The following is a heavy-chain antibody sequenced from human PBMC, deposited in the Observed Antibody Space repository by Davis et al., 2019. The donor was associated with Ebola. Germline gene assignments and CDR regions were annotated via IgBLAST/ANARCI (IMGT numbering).Heavy chain of an antibody. J-gene: IGHJ4*02. Sequence: PSETLSLTCTVSGYSISSGGYSWGWIRQPPGKGLELIGTIYNTGHTYYIPSLKSRVTISIDTSKNLFSLKMSSVTAADTAVYYGARSSSGSYDDYWGQGTLVTVSS. CDR1: GYSISSGGY. V-gene: IGHV4-39*07. CDR3: ARSSSGSYDDY. CDR2: IYNTGHT. D-gene: IGHD1-26*01.